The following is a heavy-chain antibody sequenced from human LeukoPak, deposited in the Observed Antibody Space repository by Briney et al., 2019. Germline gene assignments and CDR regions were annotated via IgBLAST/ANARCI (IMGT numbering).Heavy chain of an antibody. Sequence: GGSLRLSCVVSGFTFSDFWISWVRQAPGKGLEWVANINRDGSDIYYVDSVKGRFTISRDNAKNSLYLHMDSLRAEGTAVYYCVTDRNRGGSYWGQGTLVTVSS. J-gene: IGHJ4*02. CDR3: VTDRNRGGSY. CDR2: INRDGSDI. CDR1: GFTFSDFW. D-gene: IGHD3-16*01. V-gene: IGHV3-7*01.